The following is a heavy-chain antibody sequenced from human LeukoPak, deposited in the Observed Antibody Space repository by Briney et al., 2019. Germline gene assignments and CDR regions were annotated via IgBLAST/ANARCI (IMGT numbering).Heavy chain of an antibody. D-gene: IGHD4-17*01. J-gene: IGHJ4*02. Sequence: SVKVSCKACGGTFSSYAISWVRQAPGQGLEWMGRIIPILGIANYAQKFQGRVTITADKSTSTAYMELSSLRSEDTAVYYCARDPRYGPYYFDYWGQGTLVTVSS. CDR2: IIPILGIA. CDR3: ARDPRYGPYYFDY. CDR1: GGTFSSYA. V-gene: IGHV1-69*04.